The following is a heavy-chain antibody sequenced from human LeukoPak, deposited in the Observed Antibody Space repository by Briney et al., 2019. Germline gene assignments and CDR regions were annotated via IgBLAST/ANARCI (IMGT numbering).Heavy chain of an antibody. CDR2: ISYDGSNK. Sequence: GGSLRLSCAASGFTFSSYGMHWVRQAPGKGLEWVAVISYDGSNKYYADSVKGRFTISRDNSKNTLYLQMNSLRAEDTAVYYCAKVPGYCSSTSCYTRNYYYGMDVWGQGTTVTVSS. V-gene: IGHV3-30*18. CDR3: AKVPGYCSSTSCYTRNYYYGMDV. J-gene: IGHJ6*02. D-gene: IGHD2-2*02. CDR1: GFTFSSYG.